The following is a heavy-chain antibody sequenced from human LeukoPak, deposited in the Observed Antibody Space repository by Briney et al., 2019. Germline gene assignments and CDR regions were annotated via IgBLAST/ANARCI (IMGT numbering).Heavy chain of an antibody. Sequence: PGGSLRLSCAASGFTFSSYAMGWVRQAPGKGLEWVSSIGGSGGGTYYADSVKGRFTISRDNAKNSLYLQMNSLRPEDTAVYYCAREMDGSSDYWGPGTLVTVSS. D-gene: IGHD3-10*01. CDR2: IGGSGGGT. J-gene: IGHJ4*02. CDR3: AREMDGSSDY. CDR1: GFTFSSYA. V-gene: IGHV3-23*01.